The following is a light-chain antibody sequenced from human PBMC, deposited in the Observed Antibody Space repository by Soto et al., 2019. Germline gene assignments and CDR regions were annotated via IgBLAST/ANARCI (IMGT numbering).Light chain of an antibody. J-gene: IGKJ1*01. CDR3: QQYGTSPQT. Sequence: EIVLTHSPGTLSLSQGERATLSCRASQSVSSSSLAWYQHKPGQAPRLLIYGTSSRATGIPDRFSGSGSGTDFTLTISRLEPEDVAVYYCQQYGTSPQTFGQGTKVE. CDR2: GTS. V-gene: IGKV3-20*01. CDR1: QSVSSSS.